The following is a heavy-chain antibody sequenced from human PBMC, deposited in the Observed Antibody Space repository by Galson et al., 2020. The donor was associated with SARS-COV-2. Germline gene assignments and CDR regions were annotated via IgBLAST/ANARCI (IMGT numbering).Heavy chain of an antibody. Sequence: GESLKISCAASGFTFSSYWMSWVRQAPGKGLEWVANIKQDGSEKYYVDSVKGRFTISRDNAKNSLYLQMNSLRAEDTAVYYCARDSYGYEYYFDYWGQGTLVTVSS. CDR3: ARDSYGYEYYFDY. CDR1: GFTFSSYW. D-gene: IGHD5-18*01. J-gene: IGHJ4*02. V-gene: IGHV3-7*01. CDR2: IKQDGSEK.